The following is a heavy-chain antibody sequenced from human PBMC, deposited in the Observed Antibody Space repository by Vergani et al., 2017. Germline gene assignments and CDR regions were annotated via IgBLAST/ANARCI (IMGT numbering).Heavy chain of an antibody. J-gene: IGHJ4*02. CDR2: IYTSGGT. D-gene: IGHD3-16*02. Sequence: QVQLQESGPGLVKPSQTLSLTCTVSGGSISSGSYYWSWIRQPAGKGLEWIGRIYTSGGTNYNPSLKSRVTISVDTSKNQFSLKLSSVTAADTAVYYCARDPITFGGVIVPYWGQGTLVTVSS. V-gene: IGHV4-61*02. CDR1: GGSISSGSYY. CDR3: ARDPITFGGVIVPY.